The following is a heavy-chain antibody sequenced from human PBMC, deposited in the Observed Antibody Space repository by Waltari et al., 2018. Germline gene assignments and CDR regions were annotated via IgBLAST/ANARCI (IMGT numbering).Heavy chain of an antibody. D-gene: IGHD6-19*01. CDR1: GFTFSSYA. CDR2: ISYDGSNK. J-gene: IGHJ4*02. Sequence: VQLVESGGGVVQPGRSLRLSCAASGFTFSSYAMHWVRQAPGKGLEWVAVISYDGSNKYYADSVKGRFTISRDNSKNTLYLQMNSLRAEDTVVYYCARDPSLLVAGTSYWGQGTLVTVSS. CDR3: ARDPSLLVAGTSY. V-gene: IGHV3-30*01.